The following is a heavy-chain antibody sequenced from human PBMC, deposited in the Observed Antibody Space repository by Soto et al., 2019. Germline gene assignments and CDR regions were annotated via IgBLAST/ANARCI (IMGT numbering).Heavy chain of an antibody. V-gene: IGHV3-30*18. J-gene: IGHJ4*02. CDR2: MSYDGNNK. CDR3: VKGFISGGYCANGICYHFDY. Sequence: QVQLVESGGGVVQPGGSLTLSCAASGFTFSSYGMHWVRQAPGKGLEWVAVMSYDGNNKYYADSVKGRFTVSRDNSRNTEFLQMNRLRVEDTAVYYGVKGFISGGYCANGICYHFDYWGQGTAVTVCS. D-gene: IGHD2-8*01. CDR1: GFTFSSYG.